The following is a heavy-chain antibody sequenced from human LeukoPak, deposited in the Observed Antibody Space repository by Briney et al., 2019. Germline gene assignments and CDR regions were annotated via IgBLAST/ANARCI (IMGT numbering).Heavy chain of an antibody. CDR2: ISYDGSNK. D-gene: IGHD2-15*01. V-gene: IGHV3-30*18. CDR1: GLSFSSYT. CDR3: AKAGRLLDCSGGSCYSGSDFDY. J-gene: IGHJ4*02. Sequence: GGSLRLSCAPSGLSFSSYTIHWVRQAPGKGLEWVAVISYDGSNKYYADSVKGRFTISRDNSKNTLYLQMNSLRAEDTAVYYCAKAGRLLDCSGGSCYSGSDFDYWGQGTLVTVSS.